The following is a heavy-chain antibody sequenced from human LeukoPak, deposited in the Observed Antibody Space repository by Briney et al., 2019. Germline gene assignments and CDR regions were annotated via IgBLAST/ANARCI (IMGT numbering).Heavy chain of an antibody. CDR1: GFTFSSYG. V-gene: IGHV3-23*01. J-gene: IGHJ4*02. D-gene: IGHD3-22*01. CDR3: AKEWSSGDYFDY. CDR2: ISGSGGST. Sequence: PGGSLTLSCAAYGFTFSSYGMSWVRQAPGKGLEWVSAISGSGGSTYYADSVKGRFTISRDNSKNTMYLQMNSLRAEDTAVYYCAKEWSSGDYFDYWGQGTLVTVSS.